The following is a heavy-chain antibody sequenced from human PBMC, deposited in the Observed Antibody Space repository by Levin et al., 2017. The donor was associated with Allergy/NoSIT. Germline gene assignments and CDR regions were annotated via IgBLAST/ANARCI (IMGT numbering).Heavy chain of an antibody. CDR1: GGSIRSYY. V-gene: IGHV4-4*07. J-gene: IGHJ6*02. CDR3: ARAHRYDSSGYYAYYGMDV. D-gene: IGHD3-22*01. CDR2: IYTSGST. Sequence: SQTLSLPCTVSGGSIRSYYWNWIRQPAGKGLEWIGRIYTSGSTNYNPSLKSRVTMSVDTSKNQFSLKLSSMTAADTAVYYCARAHRYDSSGYYAYYGMDVWGQGTTVTVSS.